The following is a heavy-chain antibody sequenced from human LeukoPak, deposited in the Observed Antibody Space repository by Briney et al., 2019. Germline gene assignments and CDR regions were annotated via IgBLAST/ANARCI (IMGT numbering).Heavy chain of an antibody. CDR3: ARDASSGYYYVSAFDI. V-gene: IGHV3-48*04. Sequence: GGSLRLSCAASGFTFSSYSMSWLRQAPGKGLEWVSYISSSGSTIYYADSVKGRFTISRDNAKNSLYLQMNSLRAEDTAVCYCARDASSGYYYVSAFDIWGQGTMVTVSS. J-gene: IGHJ3*02. CDR2: ISSSGSTI. CDR1: GFTFSSYS. D-gene: IGHD3-22*01.